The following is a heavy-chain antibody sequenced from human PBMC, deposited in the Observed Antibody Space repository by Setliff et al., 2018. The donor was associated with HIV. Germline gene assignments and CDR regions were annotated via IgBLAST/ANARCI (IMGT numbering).Heavy chain of an antibody. Sequence: GASVKVSCKASGYIFSNHALHWVRQAPGQGLEWMGWINNGNGDTKYSQDFRGRVTITRDSSASTAYMELSSLISEDMALYYCATGIAAAGGIDYWGQGTLVTVSS. V-gene: IGHV1-3*03. J-gene: IGHJ4*02. CDR1: GYIFSNHA. D-gene: IGHD6-13*01. CDR2: INNGNGDT. CDR3: ATGIAAAGGIDY.